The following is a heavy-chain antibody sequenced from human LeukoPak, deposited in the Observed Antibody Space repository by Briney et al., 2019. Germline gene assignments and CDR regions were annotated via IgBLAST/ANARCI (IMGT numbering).Heavy chain of an antibody. Sequence: GESLKISCKGSGYIFTSYWIGWVRQMPGKGLEWMGIIYPGDSDTRYSPSFQGQVTISADKSISTAYLQWSSLKASDTAMYYCARPGAIVGATNAFDIWGQGTMVTVSS. D-gene: IGHD1-26*01. CDR1: GYIFTSYW. V-gene: IGHV5-51*01. CDR2: IYPGDSDT. CDR3: ARPGAIVGATNAFDI. J-gene: IGHJ3*02.